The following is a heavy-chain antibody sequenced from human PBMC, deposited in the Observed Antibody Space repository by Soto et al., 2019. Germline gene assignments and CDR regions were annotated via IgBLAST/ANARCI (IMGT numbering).Heavy chain of an antibody. CDR3: ARGSGHYCEYFGYFDL. V-gene: IGHV3-23*01. J-gene: IGHJ2*01. Sequence: EVQLLESGGGLVQPGGSLRLSCAASGFSFSSSAMSWVRQAPGKGLEWVSAISGSGGSTYYADSVKGRFTISRDNSKNTLYLKMNSLRAGDRAVYYCARGSGHYCEYFGYFDLGGRGTRVTVSS. CDR1: GFSFSSSA. D-gene: IGHD4-17*01. CDR2: ISGSGGST.